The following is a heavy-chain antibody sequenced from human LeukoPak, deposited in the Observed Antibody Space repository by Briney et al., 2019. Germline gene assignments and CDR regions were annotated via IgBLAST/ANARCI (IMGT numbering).Heavy chain of an antibody. CDR2: IYPGDSDT. D-gene: IGHD3-10*02. CDR3: ARQRITMSKNYYYYYGMDV. V-gene: IGHV5-51*01. Sequence: GESLKISCKGSGYSFTSYWIGWVRQMPGKGLEWMGIIYPGDSDTRYSPSFQGQVTISADKSISTAYLQWSSLKASDTAMYYCARQRITMSKNYYYYYGMDVWGQGTTVTVSS. CDR1: GYSFTSYW. J-gene: IGHJ6*02.